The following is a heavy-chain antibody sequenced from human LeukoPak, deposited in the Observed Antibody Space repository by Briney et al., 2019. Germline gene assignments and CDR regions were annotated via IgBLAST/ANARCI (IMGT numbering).Heavy chain of an antibody. CDR1: GRSFSGYY. CDR2: INHSGST. D-gene: IGHD1-26*01. Sequence: SETLSLTCAVYGRSFSGYYWSWIRQPPGKGLEWIGEINHSGSTNYNPSLKSRVTISVDTSKNQFSLKLSSVTAADTAVYYRARGRIGLVYWGQGTLVTASS. J-gene: IGHJ4*02. CDR3: ARGRIGLVY. V-gene: IGHV4-34*01.